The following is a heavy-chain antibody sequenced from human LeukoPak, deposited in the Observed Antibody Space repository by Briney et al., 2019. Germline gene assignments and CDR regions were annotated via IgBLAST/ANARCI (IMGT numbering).Heavy chain of an antibody. V-gene: IGHV5-51*01. CDR1: GYSFTSYW. J-gene: IGHJ3*02. Sequence: GESLKISCKGSGYSFTSYWIGWVRQMPGKGLEWMGIIYPGDSDTRYSPSFQGQVTISADKSISTAYLQWSSLKASDTAMYYCARRKGWTTVTPPYAFDIWGQGTMVTVSS. D-gene: IGHD4-17*01. CDR2: IYPGDSDT. CDR3: ARRKGWTTVTPPYAFDI.